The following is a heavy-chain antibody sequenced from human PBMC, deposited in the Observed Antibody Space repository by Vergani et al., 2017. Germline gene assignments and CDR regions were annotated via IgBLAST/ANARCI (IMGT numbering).Heavy chain of an antibody. CDR3: ARDFCSCCLDY. CDR1: GGSISSGDYY. V-gene: IGHV4-30-4*08. Sequence: QVQLQESGPGLVKPSQTLSLTRTVSGGSISSGDYYWSWTRQPPGKGLEWIGYTYYSGSTYYNPSLKSLVTISVETSTNQFSLKLSSVTAADTAVYYCARDFCSCCLDYWGQGTLVTVSS. J-gene: IGHJ4*02. CDR2: TYYSGST. D-gene: IGHD2-15*01.